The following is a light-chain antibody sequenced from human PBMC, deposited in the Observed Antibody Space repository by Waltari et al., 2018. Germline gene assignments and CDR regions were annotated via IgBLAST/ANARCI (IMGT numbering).Light chain of an antibody. CDR1: IYDVGGYNY. CDR2: DVA. J-gene: IGLJ2*01. CDR3: CSHRSGNTLGV. Sequence: QSALTQPASVSGSPGQSITIPRTGTIYDVGGYNYVSWYQPHPGKAPQLLIYDVATRPSGVSDRFAASKSGNTASLTISGLQAEDEADYYCCSHRSGNTLGVFGGGTKLTVL. V-gene: IGLV2-14*03.